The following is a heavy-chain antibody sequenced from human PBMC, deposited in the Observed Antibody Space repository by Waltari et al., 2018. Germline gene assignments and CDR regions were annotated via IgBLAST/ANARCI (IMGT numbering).Heavy chain of an antibody. V-gene: IGHV4-34*01. Sequence: QVQLHQWGAGLLKPSETLSLTCGVSGGSFNDYYWTWIRQPPGKGLEWIGEIHHTGNTYYNPSLNRRLTMSVETSKKQISLKMSSVTAADTAVYYCARGDLHYGSSGFFYWGQGALVTVSS. CDR3: ARGDLHYGSSGFFY. CDR2: IHHTGNT. D-gene: IGHD3-22*01. J-gene: IGHJ4*02. CDR1: GGSFNDYY.